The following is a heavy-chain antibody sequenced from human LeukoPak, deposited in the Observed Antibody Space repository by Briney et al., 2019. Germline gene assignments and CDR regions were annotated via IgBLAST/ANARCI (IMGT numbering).Heavy chain of an antibody. J-gene: IGHJ4*02. CDR1: RFTLSNNW. CDR2: TNRDGSQK. V-gene: IGHV3-7*01. CDR3: TRDQY. Sequence: GGSLRLSCTASRFTLSNNWVSWVRQAPGKGLEWVANTNRDGSQKNYVDSVKGRFTISRDNAKNSLYLQMDSLRAEDTAVYYCTRDQYWGQGTLVTVSS.